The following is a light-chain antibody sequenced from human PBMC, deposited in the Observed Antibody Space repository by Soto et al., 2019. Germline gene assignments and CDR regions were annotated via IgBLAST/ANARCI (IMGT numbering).Light chain of an antibody. CDR2: DAS. V-gene: IGKV3-15*01. Sequence: EIVMTQSPATLSVSPGEGATLSCRASQSVNSDLAWYQQKPGQAPRLLIYDASTRATGIPVRFSGSGSGTEFTLTISSLQSEDFAVYYCQQYTNWPPLTFGGGTKVEI. CDR1: QSVNSD. CDR3: QQYTNWPPLT. J-gene: IGKJ4*01.